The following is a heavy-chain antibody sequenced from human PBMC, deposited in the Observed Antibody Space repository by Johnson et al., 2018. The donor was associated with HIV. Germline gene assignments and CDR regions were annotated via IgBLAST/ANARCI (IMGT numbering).Heavy chain of an antibody. D-gene: IGHD6-6*01. CDR1: GFTFSDYA. V-gene: IGHV3-30*04. J-gene: IGHJ3*01. Sequence: QVQLVESGGGVVQPGRSLRLSCAASGFTFSDYAMHWVRQAPGKGLEWVAVISYDGSNKYYADSVKGRFPISRDNSRNTLYLQMNSLRAEDTAVYYCAKAYYSSSNLGAFDVWGQGTLVTVSS. CDR3: AKAYYSSSNLGAFDV. CDR2: ISYDGSNK.